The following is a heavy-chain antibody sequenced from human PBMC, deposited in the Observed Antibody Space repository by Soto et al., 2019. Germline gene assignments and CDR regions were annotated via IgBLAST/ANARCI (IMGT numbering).Heavy chain of an antibody. D-gene: IGHD6-13*01. CDR2: MNPDTGPT. CDR1: GYTFTKYD. V-gene: IGHV1-8*01. CDR3: ARGRVRYSSPNYFEP. J-gene: IGHJ5*02. Sequence: ASVKVSCKASGYTFTKYDIKWVRQAAGQGPEWMGWMNPDTGPTGYARKFRGRVSMTRDTSISTAYMELSSLRSDDTAIYYCARGRVRYSSPNYFEPCGRGTLVTVSS.